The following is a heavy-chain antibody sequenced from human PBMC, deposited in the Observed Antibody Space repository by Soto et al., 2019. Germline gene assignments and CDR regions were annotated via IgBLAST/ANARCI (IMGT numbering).Heavy chain of an antibody. CDR3: AKDRRYMVEYSSSLDY. D-gene: IGHD6-6*01. CDR2: ISYDGSNK. J-gene: IGHJ4*02. CDR1: GFTFSSYG. V-gene: IGHV3-30*18. Sequence: QVQLVESGGGVVQSGRSLRLSCAASGFTFSSYGMHWVRQAPGKGLEWVAVISYDGSNKYYADSVKGRFTISRDNSKNTLYLQMNSLRAEDTAVYYCAKDRRYMVEYSSSLDYWGQGTLVTVSS.